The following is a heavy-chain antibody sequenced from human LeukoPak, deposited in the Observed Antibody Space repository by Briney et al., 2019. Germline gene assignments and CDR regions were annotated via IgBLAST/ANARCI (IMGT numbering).Heavy chain of an antibody. D-gene: IGHD3-16*02. CDR1: GYSISSAYY. J-gene: IGHJ4*02. CDR2: IYHSGST. CDR3: ARSDRDYIWGSYRYGPSTA. V-gene: IGHV4-38-2*02. Sequence: SETLSLTCTLSGYSISSAYYWGWIRQPPGKGLEWIGSIYHSGSTYYNPSLKSRVAISVDTSKNQFSLRLSSVTAADTAVYYCARSDRDYIWGSYRYGPSTAWGQGTLVTVSS.